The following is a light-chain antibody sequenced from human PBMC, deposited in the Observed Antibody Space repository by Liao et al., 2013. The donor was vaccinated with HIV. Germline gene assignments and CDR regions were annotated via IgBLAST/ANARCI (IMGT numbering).Light chain of an antibody. CDR2: HDT. CDR1: SIGSKS. J-gene: IGLJ2*01. V-gene: IGLV3-21*01. Sequence: SYELTQPSSLSVAPGKTARMTCGGNSIGSKSVHWYQQKPGQAPVLVISHDTDRPSGIPARFSASNSGNTATLTITRVEAGDEADYYCQVWDSSSVIFGGGTKLTVL. CDR3: QVWDSSSVI.